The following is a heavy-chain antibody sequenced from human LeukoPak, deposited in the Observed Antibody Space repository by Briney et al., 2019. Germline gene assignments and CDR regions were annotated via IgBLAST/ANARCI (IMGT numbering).Heavy chain of an antibody. CDR2: IKEDGSEK. CDR1: GFTFSTYW. V-gene: IGHV3-7*01. J-gene: IGHJ4*02. CDR3: ARDSSGYQ. Sequence: GGSLRLSCAASGFTFSTYWMSWVRQAPGKGLEWVANIKEDGSEKYYGDSVKGRSTISRDNAKNSLYLQMNSLRAEDTAVYYCARDSSGYQWGQGTLVTVSS. D-gene: IGHD3-22*01.